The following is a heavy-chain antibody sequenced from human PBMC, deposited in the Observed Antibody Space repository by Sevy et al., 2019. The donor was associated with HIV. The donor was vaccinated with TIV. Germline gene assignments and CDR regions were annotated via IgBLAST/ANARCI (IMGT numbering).Heavy chain of an antibody. D-gene: IGHD3-3*01. Sequence: SGPTLVNPTQTLTLTCTFSGFSLSTSGMCVSWIRQPPGKALEWLALIDWDDDKYYSTSLKTRLTISKDTSKNQVVLKMTNMDPVDTATYYCARSRTYYDFWSGYFRNPNGYYYYYGMDVWGQGTTVTVSS. J-gene: IGHJ6*02. V-gene: IGHV2-70*01. CDR3: ARSRTYYDFWSGYFRNPNGYYYYYGMDV. CDR1: GFSLSTSGMC. CDR2: IDWDDDK.